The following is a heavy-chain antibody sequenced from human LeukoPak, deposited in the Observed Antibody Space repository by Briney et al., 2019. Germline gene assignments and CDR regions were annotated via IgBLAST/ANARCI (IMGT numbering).Heavy chain of an antibody. J-gene: IGHJ4*02. CDR3: ARGGVVAAQIDY. Sequence: PSETLSLTCIVSGGSISSITSLTYYWNWIRQSPGTGLEWIGSVHYSGSTYYNPSLKSRVTISADTSKNQFSLKLSSVTAADTAVYYCARGGVVAAQIDYWGQGTLVTVSS. V-gene: IGHV4-39*02. CDR2: VHYSGST. D-gene: IGHD2-15*01. CDR1: GGSISSITSLTYY.